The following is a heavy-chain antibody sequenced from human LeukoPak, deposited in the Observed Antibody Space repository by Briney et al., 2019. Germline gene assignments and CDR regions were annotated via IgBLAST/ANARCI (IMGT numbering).Heavy chain of an antibody. D-gene: IGHD5-18*01. V-gene: IGHV3-21*01. Sequence: GGSLRLSCTAFGFTFSSDSIIWVRQAPGKGLEWISFISSSSRYIYYADSVKGRFTVSRDNAKNSSYLQINSLRADDTALYYCARGMTASAFDYWGQGTPVTVSS. J-gene: IGHJ4*02. CDR3: ARGMTASAFDY. CDR1: GFTFSSDS. CDR2: ISSSSRYI.